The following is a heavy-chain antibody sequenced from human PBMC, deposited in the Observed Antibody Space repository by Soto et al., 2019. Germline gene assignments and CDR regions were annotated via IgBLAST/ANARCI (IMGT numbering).Heavy chain of an antibody. CDR3: VRNSPSGSAFNVHDDIDS. V-gene: IGHV1-69*02. CDR2: IIPMLAIT. D-gene: IGHD3-10*01. Sequence: QVQRVQSGAEVKKPGSSVKVSCKASGGTFSNHIITWVRQAPGQGPEWMGRIIPMLAITKYAQKFQGRVTITADKSTTTAYMEVSSLRPEDTAMYYCVRNSPSGSAFNVHDDIDSWGPGTLVTVSS. CDR1: GGTFSNHI. J-gene: IGHJ4*02.